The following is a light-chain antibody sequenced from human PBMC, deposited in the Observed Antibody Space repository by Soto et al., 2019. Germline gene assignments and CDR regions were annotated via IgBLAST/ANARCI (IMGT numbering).Light chain of an antibody. J-gene: IGKJ1*01. V-gene: IGKV1-39*01. CDR2: AAS. Sequence: DIQMTQSPSSLSASVGDRVSITCRASQSISSYLNWYQQKPGKAPKRLIYAASSLQSGVPSRFSGSGSGTDFTLTISSLQPEDFATYYCQRSYSTPKTFGRGTKVEIK. CDR3: QRSYSTPKT. CDR1: QSISSY.